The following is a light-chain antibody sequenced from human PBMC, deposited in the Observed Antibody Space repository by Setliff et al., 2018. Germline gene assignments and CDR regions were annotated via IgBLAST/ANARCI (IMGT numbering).Light chain of an antibody. J-gene: IGLJ1*01. CDR2: DVS. V-gene: IGLV2-14*03. CDR1: TSDNGAYNY. Sequence: QSALTQPASVSGSPGQSITISCTGSTSDNGAYNYVAWYQQHPGKAPKLMIYDVSVRPSGVSSRFSGSKSGNTASLTISGLQAEDEADYYCSSYSSRTTLDVFGTGTKVTVL. CDR3: SSYSSRTTLDV.